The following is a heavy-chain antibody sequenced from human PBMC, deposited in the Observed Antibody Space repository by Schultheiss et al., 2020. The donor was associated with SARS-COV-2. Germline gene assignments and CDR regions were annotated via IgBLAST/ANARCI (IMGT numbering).Heavy chain of an antibody. V-gene: IGHV3-33*08. CDR2: IWYDGSNK. Sequence: GGSLRLSCAASGFTFSSYSMNWVRQAPGKGLEWVAVIWYDGSNKYYADSVKGRFTISRDNSKNTLYLQMNSLRAEDTAVYYCARVAGDIVVVPAASYSYYYYGMDVWGQGTTVTVSS. CDR3: ARVAGDIVVVPAASYSYYYYGMDV. D-gene: IGHD2-2*01. J-gene: IGHJ6*02. CDR1: GFTFSSYS.